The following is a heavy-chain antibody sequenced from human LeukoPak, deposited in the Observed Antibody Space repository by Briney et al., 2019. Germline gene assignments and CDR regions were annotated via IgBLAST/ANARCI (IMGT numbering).Heavy chain of an antibody. V-gene: IGHV3-23*01. CDR3: YCAVEDY. CDR1: GFTFSSYA. CDR2: ISGSSGST. J-gene: IGHJ4*02. D-gene: IGHD2-15*01. Sequence: GGSLRLSCAASGFTFSSYAMSWVRQAPGKGLEWVSAISGSSGSTYYADSVKGRFTISRDNAKNSLYLEMNSLRAEDTAVYYCYCAVEDYWGQGTQVTVSS.